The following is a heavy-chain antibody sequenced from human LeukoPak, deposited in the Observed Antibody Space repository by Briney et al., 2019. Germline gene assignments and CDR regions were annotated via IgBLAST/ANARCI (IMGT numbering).Heavy chain of an antibody. D-gene: IGHD6-19*01. Sequence: GGSLRLSCAASGFTVSSNYMSWVRQAPGKGLEWVSVIYSGGSTYYADSVKGRFTISRDNSKNTLYLQMYSLRAEDTAVYYCARDLAVYSSGWNSWGQGTLVTVSS. CDR1: GFTVSSNY. CDR2: IYSGGST. J-gene: IGHJ4*02. V-gene: IGHV3-66*01. CDR3: ARDLAVYSSGWNS.